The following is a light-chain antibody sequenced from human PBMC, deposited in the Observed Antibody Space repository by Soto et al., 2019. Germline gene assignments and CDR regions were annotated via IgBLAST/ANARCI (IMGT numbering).Light chain of an antibody. CDR3: QHYNHWLWT. V-gene: IGKV3-15*01. CDR2: GAS. J-gene: IGKJ1*01. CDR1: QSVSNN. Sequence: ESVLTQSPDTLSESPEERATLPCRAIQSVSNNLDWYQLQIGKAPRLPIYGASTRATGIPARFSASGSGTEGTLPFSSLQSEDSAVYYCQHYNHWLWTFGQGTKVDIK.